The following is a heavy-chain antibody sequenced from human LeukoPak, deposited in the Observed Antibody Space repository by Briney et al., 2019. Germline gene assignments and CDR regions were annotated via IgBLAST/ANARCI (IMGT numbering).Heavy chain of an antibody. CDR2: INPKTGGT. CDR1: GYTFTGYY. CDR3: ARSSSGSPKNWFDP. Sequence: ASVKVSCKASGYTFTGYYMHWVRQAPGQGLEWMGWINPKTGGTNYAQKFQGRVTMTRDTSISTAYMELSRLRSDDTAVYYCARSSSGSPKNWFDPWGQGTLVTVSS. V-gene: IGHV1-2*02. D-gene: IGHD6-19*01. J-gene: IGHJ5*02.